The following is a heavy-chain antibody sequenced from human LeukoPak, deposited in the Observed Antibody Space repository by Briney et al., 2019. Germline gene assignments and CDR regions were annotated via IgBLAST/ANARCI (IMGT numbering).Heavy chain of an antibody. CDR1: RFTFSSYE. Sequence: GGSLRLSCAASRFTFSSYEMNWVRQAPGKGLEWVSYISGSGIKHYADSVKGRFTISRDNAKNSLYLQMNSLRVEDTAVYYCAREDTGVAFDIWGQGTTVTVSS. V-gene: IGHV3-48*03. D-gene: IGHD2-8*01. CDR2: ISGSGIK. CDR3: AREDTGVAFDI. J-gene: IGHJ3*02.